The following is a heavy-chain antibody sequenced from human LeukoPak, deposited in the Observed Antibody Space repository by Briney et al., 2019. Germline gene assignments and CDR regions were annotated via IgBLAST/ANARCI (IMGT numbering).Heavy chain of an antibody. Sequence: SETLSLTCTVSGGSISSYYWSWIRQPPGKGLEWIGYIYYGGSTNYNPSLKSRVTISVDTSKNQFSLKLSSVTAADTAVYYCARAFAYGDMGDWFDPWGQGTLVTVSS. CDR2: IYYGGST. CDR1: GGSISSYY. V-gene: IGHV4-59*08. D-gene: IGHD4-17*01. CDR3: ARAFAYGDMGDWFDP. J-gene: IGHJ5*02.